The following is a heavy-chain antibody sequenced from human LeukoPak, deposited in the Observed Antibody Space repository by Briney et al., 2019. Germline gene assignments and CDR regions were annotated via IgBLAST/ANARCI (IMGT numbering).Heavy chain of an antibody. Sequence: GASVKVSCKASGYTFTGYYMHWVRQAPGQGLEWMGLINPTGGSTGYAQKFQGRVTMTRDMSTSTDYMELSSLRAEDTAVYYCAELGITMIGGVWGKGTTVTISS. CDR3: AELGITMIGGV. CDR2: INPTGGST. D-gene: IGHD3-10*02. J-gene: IGHJ6*04. V-gene: IGHV1-46*01. CDR1: GYTFTGYY.